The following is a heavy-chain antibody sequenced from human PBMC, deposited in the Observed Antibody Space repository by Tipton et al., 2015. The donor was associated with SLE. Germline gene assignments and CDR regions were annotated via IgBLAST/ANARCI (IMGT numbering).Heavy chain of an antibody. CDR1: GYNFASYG. CDR2: SASNGNT. D-gene: IGHD2-2*01. J-gene: IGHJ4*02. V-gene: IGHV1-18*01. CDR3: ARDQLPPLAMYYFDY. Sequence: QVQLVQSGAEVQKPGASVKVSCKASGYNFASYGISWVRQAPGQGLEWVGWSASNGNTNYAQNFKGRVTMTSDTSTTTAYMELRSLKSDDTAVHYCARDQLPPLAMYYFDYWGQGTVVTVSS.